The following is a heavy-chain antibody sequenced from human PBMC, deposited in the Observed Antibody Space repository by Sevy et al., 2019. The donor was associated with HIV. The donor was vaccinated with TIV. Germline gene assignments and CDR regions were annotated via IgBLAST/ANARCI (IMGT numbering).Heavy chain of an antibody. CDR3: APTYYYGSGSYYNFDY. J-gene: IGHJ4*02. D-gene: IGHD3-10*01. V-gene: IGHV3-23*01. Sequence: GGSLRLSCAASAFTFSSYAMSWVRQAPGKGLEWVSAISGSGGSTYYADSVKGRFTISRDNSKNTLNLQMNSLRAEDTAVYYCAPTYYYGSGSYYNFDYWGQGTLVTVSS. CDR2: ISGSGGST. CDR1: AFTFSSYA.